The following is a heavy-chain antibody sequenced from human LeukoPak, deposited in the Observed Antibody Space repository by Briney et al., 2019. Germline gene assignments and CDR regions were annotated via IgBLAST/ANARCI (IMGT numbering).Heavy chain of an antibody. D-gene: IGHD3-10*01. Sequence: PSETLSLTCTLSGGAVSSDYWSWVRQPPGERLEWIGYIHHSGSTYYNPSLESRVTISVDTSKSLLSLKLTSVTAADTAVYYCARDSLWFGEAYGMDVWGQGTTVIVSS. CDR3: ARDSLWFGEAYGMDV. V-gene: IGHV4-59*02. J-gene: IGHJ6*02. CDR2: IHHSGST. CDR1: GGAVSSDY.